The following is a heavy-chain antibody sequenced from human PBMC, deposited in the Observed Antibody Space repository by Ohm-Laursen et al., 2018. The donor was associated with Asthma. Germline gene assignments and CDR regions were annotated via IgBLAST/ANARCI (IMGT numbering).Heavy chain of an antibody. D-gene: IGHD1-26*01. V-gene: IGHV4-39*01. CDR3: ARHWGSPSGRNWFES. CDR1: GGSISPGSYF. CDR2: IYYSGNT. J-gene: IGHJ5*01. Sequence: SETLSLTCTVSGGSISPGSYFWDWVRQPPGKGLEWIGSIYYSGNTYYNPSLNSRVTISLDTSKSHFSLKLSSVTAADTAVYFCARHWGSPSGRNWFESWGQGTLVTVSS.